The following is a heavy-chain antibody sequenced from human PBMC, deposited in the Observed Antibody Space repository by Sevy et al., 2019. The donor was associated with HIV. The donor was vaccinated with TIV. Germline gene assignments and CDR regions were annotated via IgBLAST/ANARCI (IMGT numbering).Heavy chain of an antibody. CDR2: IYYSGST. J-gene: IGHJ4*02. V-gene: IGHV4-61*01. CDR3: ARGPLFGVVIVGVFFDY. Sequence: SETLSLTCTVSGGSVSSGSYYWSWIRQPPGKGLEWIGYIYYSGSTYSNPSLKSRVTISVDTSKNQFSLKLNSVTAADTAGYYCARGPLFGVVIVGVFFDYRGQGTLVTVSS. D-gene: IGHD3-3*01. CDR1: GGSVSSGSYY.